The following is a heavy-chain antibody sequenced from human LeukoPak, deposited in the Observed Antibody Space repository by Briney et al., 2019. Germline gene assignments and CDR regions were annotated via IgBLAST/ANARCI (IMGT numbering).Heavy chain of an antibody. CDR2: IYSNGDT. CDR1: GVYITNGLYF. V-gene: IGHV4-61*02. D-gene: IGHD3-3*01. J-gene: IGHJ4*02. CDR3: ARGGASDDFWSGYQEAIDY. Sequence: SETLSLNCTVSGVYITNGLYFWNWIRQPAGKGMEWIGRIYSNGDTNYNPSLKSRVTISQDRTRNQFSLKLSSVTAADTAVYYCARGGASDDFWSGYQEAIDYWGQGTLVTVSS.